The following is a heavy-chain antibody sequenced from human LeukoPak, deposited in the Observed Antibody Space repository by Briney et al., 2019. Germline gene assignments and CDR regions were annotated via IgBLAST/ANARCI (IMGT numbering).Heavy chain of an antibody. CDR1: GGSISSYY. CDR3: ARTVIVATTLDY. CDR2: IYYSGST. Sequence: SETLSLTCTVSGGSISSYYWSWIRQPPGKGLEWIGYIYYSGSTNYNPSLKSRVTISVDTSKNQFSLKLSSVTAADTAVYYCARTVIVATTLDYWGQGTPVTVSS. V-gene: IGHV4-59*08. J-gene: IGHJ4*02. D-gene: IGHD5-12*01.